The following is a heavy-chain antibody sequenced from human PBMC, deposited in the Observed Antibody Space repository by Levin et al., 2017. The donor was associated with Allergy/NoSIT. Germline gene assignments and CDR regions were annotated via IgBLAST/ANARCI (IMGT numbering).Heavy chain of an antibody. D-gene: IGHD2-2*02. J-gene: IGHJ4*02. CDR1: GYTFTSYD. V-gene: IGHV1-8*01. CDR3: ARGGRYCSSTSCYIDY. Sequence: ASVKVSCKASGYTFTSYDINWVRQATGQGLEWMGWMNPNSGNTGYAQKFQGRVTMTRNTSISTAYMELSSLRSEDTAVYYCARGGRYCSSTSCYIDYWGQGTLVTVSS. CDR2: MNPNSGNT.